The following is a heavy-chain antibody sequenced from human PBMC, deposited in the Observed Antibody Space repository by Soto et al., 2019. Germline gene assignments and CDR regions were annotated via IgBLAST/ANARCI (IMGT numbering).Heavy chain of an antibody. CDR1: GFPFSTYW. CDR3: AIIGGGLDS. CDR2: INSDGSTT. D-gene: IGHD2-15*01. Sequence: EVQLVESGGGLVQPGGSMRLSCATSGFPFSTYWMHWVRQAPGKGLVWVSRINSDGSTTSYADSVKGRFTSSRDNAKNTLYLQMNSLRAEDTAVYYCAIIGGGLDSWGQGTVVTVSS. J-gene: IGHJ4*02. V-gene: IGHV3-74*01.